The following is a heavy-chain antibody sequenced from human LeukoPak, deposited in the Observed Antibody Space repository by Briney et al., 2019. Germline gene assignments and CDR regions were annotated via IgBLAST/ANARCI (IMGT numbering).Heavy chain of an antibody. CDR3: ARGGSGSGYLYYFDY. V-gene: IGHV1-2*02. CDR2: INPNSGGT. CDR1: GYTFTGYY. J-gene: IGHJ4*02. D-gene: IGHD3-10*01. Sequence: ASVKVSCKASGYTFTGYYMHWVRQAPGQGLEWMGWINPNSGGTRYVQNFQGRVTMTRDTSINTAYMELSGLTSDDTAVYYCARGGSGSGYLYYFDYWAQGALVSVSS.